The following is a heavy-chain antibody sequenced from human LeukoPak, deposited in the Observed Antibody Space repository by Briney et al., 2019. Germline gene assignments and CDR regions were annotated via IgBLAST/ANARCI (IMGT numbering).Heavy chain of an antibody. J-gene: IGHJ6*02. CDR1: GFTFSSYA. Sequence: GGSLRLACAASGFTFSSYAMHWVRQAPGKGLEWVAVISYDGSNKYYADSVKGRFTISRDNSKNTLYLQMNSLRAEDTAVYYCAKELSYSSSWYGVRYYGMDVWGQGTTVTVSS. CDR3: AKELSYSSSWYGVRYYGMDV. V-gene: IGHV3-30-3*01. D-gene: IGHD6-13*01. CDR2: ISYDGSNK.